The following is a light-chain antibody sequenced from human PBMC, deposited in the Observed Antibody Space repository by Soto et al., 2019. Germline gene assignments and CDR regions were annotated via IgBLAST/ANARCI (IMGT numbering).Light chain of an antibody. CDR1: QSLTNSF. V-gene: IGKV3-20*01. CDR3: QQYGTSEII. J-gene: IGKJ5*01. CDR2: DTS. Sequence: EIVLTQSPGTLSLSPGERATLSCRASQSLTNSFIAWYQQKPGQAPRLLIYDTSSRATGIPDRFSGSGSGTDFTLPISRLEPEDFAVFFCQQYGTSEIIFGQGTRLEIK.